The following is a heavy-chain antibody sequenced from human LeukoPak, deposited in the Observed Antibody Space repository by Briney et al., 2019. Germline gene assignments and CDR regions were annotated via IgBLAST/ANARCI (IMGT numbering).Heavy chain of an antibody. V-gene: IGHV3-23*01. CDR3: ARAYYDILTAKYDAFDV. CDR1: GFTFSSYA. Sequence: GGSLRLSCAASGFTFSSYAMSWVRQAPGKGLEWVSAISGSGGTTYYADSVKGRFTISRDNSKNTLYLQANTLRAEDTAVYYCARAYYDILTAKYDAFDVWGQGTMVTVSS. CDR2: ISGSGGTT. D-gene: IGHD3-9*01. J-gene: IGHJ3*01.